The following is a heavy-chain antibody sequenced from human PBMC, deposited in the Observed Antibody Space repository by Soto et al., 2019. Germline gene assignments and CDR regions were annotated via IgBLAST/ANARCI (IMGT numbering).Heavy chain of an antibody. Sequence: QVQLVQSGAEVKKPGSSVKVSCKASGGTFSSYAISWVRQAPGQGLEWMGGIIPIFGTANYAQKFQGRVTITADEYTSTAYMWLSSVRSEDTAVYYCARSRLVFSSSWRTEYFQHWGPGTLVTVSS. V-gene: IGHV1-69*12. CDR1: GGTFSSYA. CDR2: IIPIFGTA. D-gene: IGHD6-13*01. CDR3: ARSRLVFSSSWRTEYFQH. J-gene: IGHJ1*01.